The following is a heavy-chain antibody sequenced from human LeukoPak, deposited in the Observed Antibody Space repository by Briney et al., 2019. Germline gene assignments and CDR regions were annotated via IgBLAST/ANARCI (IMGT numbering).Heavy chain of an antibody. Sequence: ASVKVSCKASGYTFTSYYMHWVRQAPGQGLEWMGIINPSGGSTSYAQKFQGRVTMTRDMSTSTVYMELSSLRSEDTAVYYCARAGVDTAMVRVNWFDPWGQGTLVTVSS. CDR2: INPSGGST. CDR3: ARAGVDTAMVRVNWFDP. D-gene: IGHD5-18*01. J-gene: IGHJ5*02. V-gene: IGHV1-46*01. CDR1: GYTFTSYY.